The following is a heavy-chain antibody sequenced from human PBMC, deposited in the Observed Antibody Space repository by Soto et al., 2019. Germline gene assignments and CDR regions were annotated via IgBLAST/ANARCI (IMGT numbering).Heavy chain of an antibody. CDR3: VRAPHRGIAAPGTWGSGMDV. J-gene: IGHJ6*02. D-gene: IGHD6-13*01. CDR2: ISGDGVHT. V-gene: IGHV3-74*01. Sequence: EVQLAESGGGLIQPGGSLRLSCATSGFTFSRYWIHWVRQAPGEGLVWVSRISGDGVHTDYAESVKGRFTVSRDIAKSTGYLQMNSLRAEDTAVYYCVRAPHRGIAAPGTWGSGMDVWGQGTTVTVSS. CDR1: GFTFSRYW.